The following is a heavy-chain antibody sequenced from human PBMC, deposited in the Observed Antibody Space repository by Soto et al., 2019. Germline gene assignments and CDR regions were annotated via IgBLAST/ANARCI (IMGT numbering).Heavy chain of an antibody. D-gene: IGHD1-1*01. J-gene: IGHJ6*02. CDR2: ISWNSGRI. CDR1: GFTFDDYA. CDR3: AKDKATGPALTYYGMDV. Sequence: EVQLVESGGGLVQPGGSQRLSCAASGFTFDDYAMHWVRQAPGKGLEWVSGISWNSGRIAYADSVKGRFTISRDNAXHXXYLQMDSLRAEDTALYYCAKDKATGPALTYYGMDVWGQGTTVTVSS. V-gene: IGHV3-9*01.